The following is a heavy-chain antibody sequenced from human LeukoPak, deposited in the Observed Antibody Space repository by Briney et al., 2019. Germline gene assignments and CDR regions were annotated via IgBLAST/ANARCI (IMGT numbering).Heavy chain of an antibody. CDR3: ARDLVVVTGLRTRGSFDV. J-gene: IGHJ3*01. V-gene: IGHV1-46*01. D-gene: IGHD2-21*02. Sequence: ASVKVSCKASGYNFTSYYMHWVRQAPGQGLEWMGIINPSGGTTSYAQKFQGRVTVTRDTSTSTVYMELSSLRSEDTAVYYCARDLVVVTGLRTRGSFDVWGQGTMVTVSS. CDR1: GYNFTSYY. CDR2: INPSGGTT.